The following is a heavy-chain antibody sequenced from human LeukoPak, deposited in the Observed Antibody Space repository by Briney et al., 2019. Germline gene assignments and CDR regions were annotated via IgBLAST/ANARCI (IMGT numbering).Heavy chain of an antibody. J-gene: IGHJ4*02. V-gene: IGHV4-59*08. CDR1: GGSISSYY. D-gene: IGHD2-2*01. CDR2: IYYSGST. CDR3: ARHASRGSFDY. Sequence: SETLSLTCTVSGGSISSYYWSWIRQPPGKGLEWIGYIYYSGSTNYNPSLKSRVTISVDTSKNQFSLKLSSVPAADTAVYYCARHASRGSFDYWGQGTLVTASS.